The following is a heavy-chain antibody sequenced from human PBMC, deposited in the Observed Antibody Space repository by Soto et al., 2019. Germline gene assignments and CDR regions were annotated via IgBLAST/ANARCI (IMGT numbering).Heavy chain of an antibody. CDR3: AKSPGGYYSFDI. Sequence: GGFLRLSCAASGFTFSSYGRHWVRQAPGKGLEWVAVISYDGSNKYYADSVKGRFTISRDNSKNTLYLQMNSLRAEDTAVYYCAKSPGGYYSFDIWGQGTMVTVSS. CDR2: ISYDGSNK. V-gene: IGHV3-30*18. D-gene: IGHD3-3*01. J-gene: IGHJ3*02. CDR1: GFTFSSYG.